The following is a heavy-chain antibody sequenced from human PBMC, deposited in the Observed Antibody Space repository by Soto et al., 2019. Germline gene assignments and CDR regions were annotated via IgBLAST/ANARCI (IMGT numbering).Heavy chain of an antibody. CDR2: ISWNSGSI. V-gene: IGHV3-9*01. Sequence: EVQLVESGGGLVQPGRSLRLSCAASGFTFDDYAMHWVRQAPGKGLEWVSGISWNSGSIGYADSVKGRFTISRDNAKNSLYLQMNSLGAEDTALYYCAKDIRVIVPAAGGGFDYWGQGTLVTVSS. CDR3: AKDIRVIVPAAGGGFDY. J-gene: IGHJ4*02. D-gene: IGHD2-2*01. CDR1: GFTFDDYA.